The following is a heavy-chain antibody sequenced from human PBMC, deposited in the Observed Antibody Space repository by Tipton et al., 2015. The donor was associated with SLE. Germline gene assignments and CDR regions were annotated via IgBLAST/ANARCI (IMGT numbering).Heavy chain of an antibody. V-gene: IGHV4-61*09. J-gene: IGHJ5*02. CDR2: IYTSGST. CDR3: ARAWVTAAGFWFDP. CDR1: GGSISSGSYY. D-gene: IGHD6-13*01. Sequence: TLSLTCTVSGGSISSGSYYWSWIRQPAGKGLEWIGYIYTSGSTNYNPSLKSRVTISVDTSKNQFHLKLSSVTAADTAVYFCARAWVTAAGFWFDPWGQGTLVTVSS.